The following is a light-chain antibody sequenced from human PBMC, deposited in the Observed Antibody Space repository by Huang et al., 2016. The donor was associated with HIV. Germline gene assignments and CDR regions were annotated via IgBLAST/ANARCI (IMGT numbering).Light chain of an antibody. V-gene: IGKV1-39*01. CDR3: QQSYSTPPWT. J-gene: IGKJ1*01. CDR1: QSISSY. Sequence: DIQMTQSPSSLSASVGDRVTITSRASQSISSYLNWYQQKPGKAPKRLIYAACSLQSGVPSRFSGSGSGTDCTLTISSLQPEDFATYYCQQSYSTPPWTFGQGTKVEIK. CDR2: AAC.